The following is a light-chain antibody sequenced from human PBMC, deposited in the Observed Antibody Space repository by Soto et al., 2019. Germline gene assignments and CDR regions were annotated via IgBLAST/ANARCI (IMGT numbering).Light chain of an antibody. V-gene: IGKV4-1*01. J-gene: IGKJ2*01. CDR3: QQYRTTPFT. CDR1: QSVLFSPNNKNY. Sequence: DIVMIQSPDSLAVSLGERATINCKSSQSVLFSPNNKNYLSWYQQRPGQPPKLLIHWASTRTSGVPDRFSGSGSGTDFTLTISSLQADDVAVYYCQQYRTTPFTFGQGTRLEIK. CDR2: WAS.